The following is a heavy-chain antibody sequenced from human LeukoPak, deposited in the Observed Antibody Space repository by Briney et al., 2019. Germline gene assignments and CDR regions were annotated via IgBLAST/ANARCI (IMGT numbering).Heavy chain of an antibody. Sequence: PSETLSLTCTVSGGSISSYYWSWIRQPPGKGLEWIGYIYYSGSTNYNPSLKSRVTIPVDTSKNQFSLKLSSVTAADTAVYYCAGRWGYSSSSLWFDPWGQGTLVTVSS. D-gene: IGHD6-6*01. J-gene: IGHJ5*02. CDR3: AGRWGYSSSSLWFDP. CDR2: IYYSGST. CDR1: GGSISSYY. V-gene: IGHV4-59*01.